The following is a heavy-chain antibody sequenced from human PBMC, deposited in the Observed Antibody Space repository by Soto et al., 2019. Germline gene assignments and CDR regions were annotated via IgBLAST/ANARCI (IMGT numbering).Heavy chain of an antibody. Sequence: EVQLLESGGGLVQPGGSLRLSCAASGFTFSSYAMSWVRQAPGKGLEWVSAISGSGGSTYYADSVKGRFTISRDNSKSTLYLQMNSLRAEDTAVYYCAKGPSAVWFGEFDYYFDYWGQGTLVTVSS. V-gene: IGHV3-23*01. D-gene: IGHD3-10*01. J-gene: IGHJ4*02. CDR1: GFTFSSYA. CDR2: ISGSGGST. CDR3: AKGPSAVWFGEFDYYFDY.